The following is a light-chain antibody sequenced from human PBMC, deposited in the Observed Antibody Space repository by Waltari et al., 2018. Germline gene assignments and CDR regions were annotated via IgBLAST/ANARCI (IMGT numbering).Light chain of an antibody. CDR2: SNN. J-gene: IGLJ2*01. CDR1: SSNIGSNT. V-gene: IGLV1-44*01. CDR3: AAWDDSLNGVV. Sequence: QSVLTQPPSASGTPGQRVTISCSGSSSNIGSNTVNWYQQLPRTAPNLLIYSNNQRPSGVPDRFSGSKSGTSASLAISGLQSEDEADYYCAAWDDSLNGVVFGGGTKLTVL.